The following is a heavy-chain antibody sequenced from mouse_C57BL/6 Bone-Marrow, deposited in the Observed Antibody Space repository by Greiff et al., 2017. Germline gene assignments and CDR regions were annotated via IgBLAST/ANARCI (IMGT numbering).Heavy chain of an antibody. J-gene: IGHJ3*01. D-gene: IGHD2-3*01. Sequence: EVKLQESGPGLVKPSQSLSLTCSVTGYSITSGYFWNWIRQFPGNKLEWMGYISYDGSNYYNPSLKNRISITSDTSKNQFFLKLNSVTTEDTATYCCAREGRDGYYEFAYWGQGTLVTVSA. CDR2: ISYDGSN. CDR3: AREGRDGYYEFAY. CDR1: GYSITSGYF. V-gene: IGHV3-6*01.